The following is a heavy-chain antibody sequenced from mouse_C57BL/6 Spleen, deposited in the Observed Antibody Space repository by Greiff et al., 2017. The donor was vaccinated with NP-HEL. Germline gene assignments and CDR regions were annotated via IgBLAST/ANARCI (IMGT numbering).Heavy chain of an antibody. CDR2: FSDGGSYT. J-gene: IGHJ2*01. CDR1: GFTFSSYA. CDR3: ARDGDYGSSFDY. Sequence: DVKLQESGGGLVKPGGSLKLSCAASGFTFSSYAMSWVRQTPEKRLEWVATFSDGGSYTYYPDNVKGRFTISRDNAKNNLYLQMSHLKSEDTAMYYCARDGDYGSSFDYWGQGTTLTVSS. V-gene: IGHV5-4*01. D-gene: IGHD1-1*01.